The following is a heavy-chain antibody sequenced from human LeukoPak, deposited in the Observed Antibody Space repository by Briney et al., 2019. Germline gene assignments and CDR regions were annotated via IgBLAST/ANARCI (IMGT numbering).Heavy chain of an antibody. Sequence: GASVKVSCKASGYTFTGYYMHWVRQAPGQGLEWMGWINPNSGGTNYAQKFQGRVTMTRDTSISTAYMELGRLRSDDTAVYYCARGRGDGYNKTPDYWGQGTLVTVSS. D-gene: IGHD5-24*01. CDR2: INPNSGGT. V-gene: IGHV1-2*02. CDR3: ARGRGDGYNKTPDY. J-gene: IGHJ4*02. CDR1: GYTFTGYY.